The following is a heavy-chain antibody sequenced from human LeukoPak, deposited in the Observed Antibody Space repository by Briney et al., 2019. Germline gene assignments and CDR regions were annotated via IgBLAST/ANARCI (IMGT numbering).Heavy chain of an antibody. D-gene: IGHD3-10*01. Sequence: SETLSLTCAVYGGSFSGYYWSWIRQPPGKGLEWIGEINHSGSTNYNPSLKSRVTISVDTSKNQFSLKLSSVTAADTAVYYCAVVRRGFGELPGPWGQGTLVTVSS. CDR2: INHSGST. J-gene: IGHJ5*02. V-gene: IGHV4-34*01. CDR1: GGSFSGYY. CDR3: AVVRRGFGELPGP.